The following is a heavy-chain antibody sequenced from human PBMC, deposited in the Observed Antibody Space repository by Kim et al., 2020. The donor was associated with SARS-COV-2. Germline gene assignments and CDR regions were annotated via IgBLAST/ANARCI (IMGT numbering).Heavy chain of an antibody. D-gene: IGHD2-2*02. J-gene: IGHJ6*01. CDR3: ARGGYCSSTSCYSYYYG. CDR2: ISYDGSNK. V-gene: IGHV3-30-3*01. Sequence: GGSLRLSCAASGFTFSSYAMHWVRQAPGKGLEWVAVISYDGSNKYYADSVKGRFTISRDNSKNTLYLQMNSLRAEDTAVYYCARGGYCSSTSCYSYYYG. CDR1: GFTFSSYA.